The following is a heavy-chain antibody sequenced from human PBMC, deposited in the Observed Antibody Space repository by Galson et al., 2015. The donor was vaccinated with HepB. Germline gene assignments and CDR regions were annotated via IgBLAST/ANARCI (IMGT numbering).Heavy chain of an antibody. J-gene: IGHJ6*02. CDR3: VTDSSGYYQFNGMDV. CDR2: FDREDGET. Sequence: SVKVSCKVSGYTLTELSMHWVRQAPGKGLEWMGGFDREDGETIYEQTFKGRVTMTEDTSTDTAYMEMSSLRSEDTAVYYCVTDSSGYYQFNGMDVWGQGTTVTVSS. V-gene: IGHV1-24*01. D-gene: IGHD3-22*01. CDR1: GYTLTELS.